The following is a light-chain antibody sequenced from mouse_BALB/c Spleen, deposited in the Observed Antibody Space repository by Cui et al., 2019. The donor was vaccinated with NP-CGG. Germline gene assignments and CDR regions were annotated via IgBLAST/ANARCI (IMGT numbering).Light chain of an antibody. CDR2: QGT. CDR1: QGISSN. J-gene: IGKJ1*01. CDR3: LQYAQFPWT. Sequence: DILMTQSPSSMSVSLGDTVSITCHASQGISSNIGWLQQKPGKSFKGLIYQGTNVEDGVSSRFSGSGSGADYSLTISSLESEDFADYYCLQYAQFPWTFGGGTKLEIK. V-gene: IGKV14-100*01.